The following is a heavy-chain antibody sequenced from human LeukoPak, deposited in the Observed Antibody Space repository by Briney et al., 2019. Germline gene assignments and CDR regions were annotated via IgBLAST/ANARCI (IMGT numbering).Heavy chain of an antibody. CDR2: ISDGGTST. CDR1: GFSFTNYA. J-gene: IGHJ5*02. V-gene: IGHV3-23*01. D-gene: IGHD6-13*01. Sequence: GRSLRLSCAAAGFSFTNYAMSWFRQAPGNGLEWFSAISDGGTSTFYAVSVKGRFTISRDNSYNTLYLQMNTLRAEDTAIYYCAKDRGKAAAGWLDPWGEGTLVTVSS. CDR3: AKDRGKAAAGWLDP.